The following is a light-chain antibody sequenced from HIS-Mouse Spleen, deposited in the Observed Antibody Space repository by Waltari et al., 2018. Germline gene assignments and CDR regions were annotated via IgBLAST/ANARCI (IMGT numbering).Light chain of an antibody. V-gene: IGKV4-1*01. CDR2: WAS. J-gene: IGKJ2*01. CDR3: QQYYSTPYT. CDR1: QSVLYSSNNKNY. Sequence: DIVMTQSPDSLAVSLWERATINCKSSQSVLYSSNNKNYLAWYQQKPGQPPKLLIYWASTRESGVPDRFSGSGSGTDFTLTISSLQAEDVAVYYCQQYYSTPYTFGQGTKLEIK.